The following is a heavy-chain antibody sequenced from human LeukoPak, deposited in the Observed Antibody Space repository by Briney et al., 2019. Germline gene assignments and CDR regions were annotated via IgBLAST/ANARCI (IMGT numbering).Heavy chain of an antibody. D-gene: IGHD6-13*01. CDR1: GGSISSYY. Sequence: TSETLSLTCTVSGGSISSYYWSWIRQPPGKGLEWIGYIYYSGSTNYNPSLKSRVTISVDTSKNQFSLKLSSVTAADTAVYCCARVKLDPPYYFDYWGQGTLVTVSS. V-gene: IGHV4-59*01. CDR2: IYYSGST. CDR3: ARVKLDPPYYFDY. J-gene: IGHJ4*02.